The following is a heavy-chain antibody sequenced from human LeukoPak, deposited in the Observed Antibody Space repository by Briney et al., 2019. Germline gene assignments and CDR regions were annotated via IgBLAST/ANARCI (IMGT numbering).Heavy chain of an antibody. D-gene: IGHD6-13*01. V-gene: IGHV3-21*01. Sequence: GGSLRLSCAASGFTFSSYAMSWVRQAPGKGLEWVSSISRDSNYIYYADSVKGRFTISRDNAKNSLFLQMNNLRAEDTAVYFCAKEAAAVVDYWGQGTLVTVSS. J-gene: IGHJ4*02. CDR3: AKEAAAVVDY. CDR2: ISRDSNYI. CDR1: GFTFSSYA.